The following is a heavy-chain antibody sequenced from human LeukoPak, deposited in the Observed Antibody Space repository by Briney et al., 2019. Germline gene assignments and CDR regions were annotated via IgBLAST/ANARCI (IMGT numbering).Heavy chain of an antibody. Sequence: ASVKVSCKASGYTFTSYGISWVRQAPGQGLEWMGWISAYNGNTNYAQKLQGRVTMTTDTSTSTAYMELRSLRSDDTAVHYCASPSGSYPEDAFDIWGQGTMVTVSS. CDR2: ISAYNGNT. CDR3: ASPSGSYPEDAFDI. J-gene: IGHJ3*02. V-gene: IGHV1-18*01. D-gene: IGHD1-26*01. CDR1: GYTFTSYG.